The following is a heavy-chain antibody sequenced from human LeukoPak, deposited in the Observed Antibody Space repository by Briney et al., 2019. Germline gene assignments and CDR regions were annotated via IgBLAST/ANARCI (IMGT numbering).Heavy chain of an antibody. CDR2: ISYDGSNK. D-gene: IGHD1-26*01. Sequence: SGGSLRLSSAASGFTVSSYAMHWVRQAPGKGLEWVAVISYDGSNKYYADPVKGRFTISRDNSKNTLYLQMNSLRAEDTAVYYCARDGRYLARPPYYFDYWGQGTLVTVSS. V-gene: IGHV3-30-3*01. J-gene: IGHJ4*02. CDR3: ARDGRYLARPPYYFDY. CDR1: GFTVSSYA.